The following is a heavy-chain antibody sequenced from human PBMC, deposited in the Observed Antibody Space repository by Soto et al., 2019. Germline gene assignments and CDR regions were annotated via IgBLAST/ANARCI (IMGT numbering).Heavy chain of an antibody. CDR2: MNPNSGNT. V-gene: IGHV1-8*01. D-gene: IGHD6-13*01. Sequence: QVQLVQSGAEVKKPGASVKVSCKASGYTFTSYDINWVRQATGQGLEWMGWMNPNSGNTGDEQKFQGRVTMTRNTSISTAYMELSSLRSEDTAVYYCARRGYSSSWYYYYYYGMDVWGQGTTVTVSS. CDR1: GYTFTSYD. J-gene: IGHJ6*02. CDR3: ARRGYSSSWYYYYYYGMDV.